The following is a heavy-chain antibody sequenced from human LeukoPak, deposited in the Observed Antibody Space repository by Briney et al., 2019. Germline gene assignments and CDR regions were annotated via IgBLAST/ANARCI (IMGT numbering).Heavy chain of an antibody. CDR2: INHSGST. CDR3: ARAAYGDYRRDGMDV. V-gene: IGHV4-34*01. Sequence: SETLSLTCAVYGGSFSGYYWSWIRQPPGKGLEWIGEINHSGSTNYNPSLKSRVTISVDTSKNQFSLKLSSVTAADTAVYYCARAAYGDYRRDGMDVWGQGTTVTVSS. D-gene: IGHD4-17*01. CDR1: GGSFSGYY. J-gene: IGHJ6*02.